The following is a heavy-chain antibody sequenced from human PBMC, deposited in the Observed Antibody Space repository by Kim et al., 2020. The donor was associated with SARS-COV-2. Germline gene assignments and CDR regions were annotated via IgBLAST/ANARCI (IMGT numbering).Heavy chain of an antibody. CDR3: ERDPTDYYQDLDY. J-gene: IGHJ4*02. Sequence: GGSLRLSCAASGFTFSTCSMHWVRQAPGKGLESVAVTSHDGISKYYADSVKGRFTISRDNSKNTLYLQMNSLRVDDTALYYCERDPTDYYQDLDYSGLGTLVTVSS. CDR1: GFTFSTCS. CDR2: TSHDGISK. V-gene: IGHV3-30-3*01. D-gene: IGHD3-22*01.